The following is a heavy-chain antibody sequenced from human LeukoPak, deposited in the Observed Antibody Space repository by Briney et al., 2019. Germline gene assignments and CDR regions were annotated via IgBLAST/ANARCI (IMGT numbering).Heavy chain of an antibody. CDR2: ISYDGSNK. CDR1: GFTFSSYA. CDR3: AREGFGGYCSSTSCYSHYYMDV. V-gene: IGHV3-30*04. D-gene: IGHD2-2*01. J-gene: IGHJ6*03. Sequence: GGSLRLSCAASGFTFSSYAMHWVRQAPGKGLEWVAVISYDGSNKYYADSVKGRFTISRDNSKNTLYLQMNSLRAEDTAVYYCAREGFGGYCSSTSCYSHYYMDVWGKGTTVTISS.